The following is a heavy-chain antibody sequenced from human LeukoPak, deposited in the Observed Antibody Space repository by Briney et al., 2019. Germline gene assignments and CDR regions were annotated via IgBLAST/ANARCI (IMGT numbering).Heavy chain of an antibody. J-gene: IGHJ4*02. CDR2: ISNDGSDT. V-gene: IGHV3-30*03. D-gene: IGHD3-22*01. CDR3: AREIGMYYYDSCGYSFL. Sequence: GSLRLSCAASGFTFSKYGMHWVRQAPGKGLEWVAVISNDGSDTYYVDSVKGRFTISRDNSKNTLYLQMNSLRAEDTAVYYCAREIGMYYYDSCGYSFLGGQGTLVTVSS. CDR1: GFTFSKYG.